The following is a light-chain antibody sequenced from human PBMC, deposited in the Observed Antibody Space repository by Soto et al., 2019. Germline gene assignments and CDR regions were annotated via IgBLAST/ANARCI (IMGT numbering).Light chain of an antibody. CDR2: DVT. CDR1: SSDVGAYNF. V-gene: IGLV2-8*01. J-gene: IGLJ3*02. Sequence: QSALTQPPSASGSPGQSVTISCTGTSSDVGAYNFVSWFQQHPGKAPKLMIYDVTKRPSGVPNRFSGSKSDNTASLTVYGLQAEDECDYYCFSYASSDKWVFGGGTKVTVL. CDR3: FSYASSDKWV.